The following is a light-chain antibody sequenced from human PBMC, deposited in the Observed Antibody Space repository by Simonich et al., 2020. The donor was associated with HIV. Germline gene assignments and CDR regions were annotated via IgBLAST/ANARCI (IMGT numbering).Light chain of an antibody. CDR1: QSVLYSSNNKNY. V-gene: IGKV4-1*01. Sequence: DIVMTQSPDSLAVSLGERATINCKSTQSVLYSSNNKNYLSWYQQKPGQAPKLRIYWASTRESGVPDRFSGSGSGTDFTLTISSLQAEDVAVYYCQQYYSTPSYTFGQGTKLEIK. CDR3: QQYYSTPSYT. J-gene: IGKJ2*01. CDR2: WAS.